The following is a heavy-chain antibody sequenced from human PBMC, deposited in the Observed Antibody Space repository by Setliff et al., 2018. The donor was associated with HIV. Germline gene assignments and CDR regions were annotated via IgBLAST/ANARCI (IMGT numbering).Heavy chain of an antibody. CDR1: GGTFSNYA. J-gene: IGHJ6*02. CDR3: ARVPNQELYFYGMDV. V-gene: IGHV1-69*05. Sequence: SVKVSCKASGGTFSNYAISWVRQAPGQGLEWMGGIIPIFGSINYAQKFQGRVTITTDESTSTAYMELSSLRSEDTAVYYCARVPNQELYFYGMDVWGQGTTVTSP. D-gene: IGHD1-7*01. CDR2: IIPIFGSI.